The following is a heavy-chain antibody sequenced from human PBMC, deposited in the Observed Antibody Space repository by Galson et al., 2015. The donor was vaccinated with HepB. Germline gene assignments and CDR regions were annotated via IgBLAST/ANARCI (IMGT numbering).Heavy chain of an antibody. CDR1: GFSFSNYA. CDR2: ISGSAFST. D-gene: IGHD3-10*01. Sequence: SLRLSCAASGFSFSNYAMSWVRQAPGKGLEWVSAISGSAFSTYYADSVTGRFIISRDKSENTLYLQMNSLRAEDTAVYYCAKDQGTMVQGVLGSWGQGTLVTVSS. V-gene: IGHV3-23*01. CDR3: AKDQGTMVQGVLGS. J-gene: IGHJ5*02.